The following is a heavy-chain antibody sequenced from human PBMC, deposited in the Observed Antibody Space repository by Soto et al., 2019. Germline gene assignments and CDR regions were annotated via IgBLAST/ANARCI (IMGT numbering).Heavy chain of an antibody. CDR2: IWHDGKNK. J-gene: IGHJ4*02. CDR3: ARGPGKVEAIDY. Sequence: QVQVVESGGGVVQPGTSLRLSCAASGFTFSNFGMHWVRQAPGKGLEWVAVIWHDGKNKYYADSVEGRFTISRANSKNTLTLQMSSLRAEYTAVYYCARGPGKVEAIDYWGQGTLVIVSS. V-gene: IGHV3-33*01. CDR1: GFTFSNFG.